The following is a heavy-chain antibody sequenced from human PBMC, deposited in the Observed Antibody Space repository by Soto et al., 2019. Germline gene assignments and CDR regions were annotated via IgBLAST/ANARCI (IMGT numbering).Heavy chain of an antibody. Sequence: EVQLVESGGGLVKPGGSLRLSCAASGFTFSSYSMNWVRQAPGKGLEWVSSITSSSSYIKYADSVKGRFTISRDNAKNSLYLQTNSLRAEDTAVYYCARATVTTGRIGDFDMWGQGTMVTVSS. CDR2: ITSSSSYI. J-gene: IGHJ3*02. D-gene: IGHD4-17*01. V-gene: IGHV3-21*01. CDR3: ARATVTTGRIGDFDM. CDR1: GFTFSSYS.